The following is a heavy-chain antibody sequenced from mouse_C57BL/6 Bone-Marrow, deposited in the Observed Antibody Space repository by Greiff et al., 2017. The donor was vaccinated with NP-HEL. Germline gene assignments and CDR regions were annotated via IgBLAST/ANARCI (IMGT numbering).Heavy chain of an antibody. CDR1: GFTFSSYA. V-gene: IGHV5-4*01. CDR2: ISDGGSYT. Sequence: EVHLVESGGGLVKPGGSLKLSCAASGFTFSSYAMSWVRQTPEKRLEWVATISDGGSYTYYPDNVKGRFTISRDNAKNNLYLQMSHLKSEDTAMYYCANSYYGSFYAMDYWGQGTSVTVSS. J-gene: IGHJ4*01. CDR3: ANSYYGSFYAMDY. D-gene: IGHD2-9*01.